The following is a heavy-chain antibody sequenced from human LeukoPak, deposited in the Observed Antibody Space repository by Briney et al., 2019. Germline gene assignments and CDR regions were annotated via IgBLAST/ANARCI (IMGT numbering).Heavy chain of an antibody. D-gene: IGHD5-12*01. J-gene: IGHJ4*02. CDR2: ISSSSSYI. V-gene: IGHV3-21*04. CDR3: ARDIVATPAASFDY. Sequence: GGSLRLSCAASGFTFSSYSMNWVRQAPGKGLEWVSSISSSSSYIYYADSVKGRFTISRDNAKNSLYLQMNSLRAEDTAVYYCARDIVATPAASFDYWGQGTLVTVSS. CDR1: GFTFSSYS.